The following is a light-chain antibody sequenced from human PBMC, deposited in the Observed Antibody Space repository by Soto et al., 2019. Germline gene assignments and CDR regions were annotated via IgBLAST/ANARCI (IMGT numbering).Light chain of an antibody. V-gene: IGKV3-20*01. Sequence: EIVFTQSPGTLSLSPGERDTLSCRASRSLSSSYVVWYQQKPGQAPRLLIYAASRRATGIPDRFSGSGSATEYTLTISRLEPEDFAVYYCQQQGTFGQGTKLEIK. CDR2: AAS. CDR3: QQQGT. J-gene: IGKJ2*01. CDR1: RSLSSSY.